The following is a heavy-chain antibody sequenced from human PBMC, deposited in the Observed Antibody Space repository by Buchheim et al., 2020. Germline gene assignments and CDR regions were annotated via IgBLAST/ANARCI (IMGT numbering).Heavy chain of an antibody. V-gene: IGHV3-48*01. J-gene: IGHJ5*02. D-gene: IGHD4-17*01. CDR3: AREDGDLESWFDP. CDR1: GFTFSSYS. CDR2: ISSSSSTI. Sequence: EVQLVESGGGLVQPGGSLRLSCAASGFTFSSYSMNWVRQAPGKGLEWVSYISSSSSTIYYVDSVKGRFTISRDNDKNSLNLKMNSLRAEDTAVYYCAREDGDLESWFDPWGQGTL.